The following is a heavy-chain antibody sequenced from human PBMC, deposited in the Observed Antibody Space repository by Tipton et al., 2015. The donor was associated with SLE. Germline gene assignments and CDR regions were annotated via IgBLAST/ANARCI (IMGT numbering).Heavy chain of an antibody. D-gene: IGHD3-3*01. J-gene: IGHJ4*02. CDR1: GFTFSSYA. V-gene: IGHV3-23*03. Sequence: SLRLSCAASGFTFSSYAMSWVRQAPGKGLEWVSVIYSGGSTYYADSVKGRFTISRDNSKNTLYLQMNSLRAEDTAVCYCATGGDLWSGPFDYWGQGTLVTVSS. CDR3: ATGGDLWSGPFDY. CDR2: IYSGGST.